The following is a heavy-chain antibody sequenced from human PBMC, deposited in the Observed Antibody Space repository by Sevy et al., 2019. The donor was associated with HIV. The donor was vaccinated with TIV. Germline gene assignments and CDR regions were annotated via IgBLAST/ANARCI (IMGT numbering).Heavy chain of an antibody. D-gene: IGHD4-17*01. CDR2: IKQDGSEQ. J-gene: IGHJ4*01. Sequence: GGSLRLSCSASGFAFSAYWMVWVRQGPGKGLEWVANIKQDGSEQNYVDSVEGRFTISRDNGKNLLYLQMNDLRAEDTAFSSCAGGGGGFYGDYPFDYWGHGSLVTVSS. CDR3: AGGGGGFYGDYPFDY. CDR1: GFAFSAYW. V-gene: IGHV3-7*01.